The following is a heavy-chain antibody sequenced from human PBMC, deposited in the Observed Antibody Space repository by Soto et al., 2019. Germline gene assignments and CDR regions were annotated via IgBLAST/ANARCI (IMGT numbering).Heavy chain of an antibody. J-gene: IGHJ5*02. V-gene: IGHV3-7*05. Sequence: EVQLVESGGGPVQPWGSPRISWAVSGFTFSTYWMTWVRQAPGKGLEWVANIEEDGGEKNYLESVRGRFTISRDNAKKSLYLEMNSLRTDDTAVYYCAGGSGWESGTWGQGTLVTVSS. CDR2: IEEDGGEK. D-gene: IGHD6-19*01. CDR3: AGGSGWESGT. CDR1: GFTFSTYW.